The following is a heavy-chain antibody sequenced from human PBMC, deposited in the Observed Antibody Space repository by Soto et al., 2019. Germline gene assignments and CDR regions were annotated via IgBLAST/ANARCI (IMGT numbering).Heavy chain of an antibody. CDR3: ARDERAYCGGVTCDYYFDY. J-gene: IGHJ4*02. V-gene: IGHV1-18*01. CDR2: ISASNGDA. Sequence: GASVKVSCKASGYTFASFGISWVRQAPGQGLEWVGWISASNGDANFAREFQGRVTLTTDTSTSTAYMELRSLRSDDTAVYYCARDERAYCGGVTCDYYFDYWGQGALVTVSS. CDR1: GYTFASFG. D-gene: IGHD2-15*01.